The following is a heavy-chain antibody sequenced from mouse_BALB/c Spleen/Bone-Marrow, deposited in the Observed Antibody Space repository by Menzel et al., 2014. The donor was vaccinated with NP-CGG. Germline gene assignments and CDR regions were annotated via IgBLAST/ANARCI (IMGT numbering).Heavy chain of an antibody. CDR1: GFNIKDTY. J-gene: IGHJ3*01. Sequence: VQLQQPGAELVKPGASVKLSCTASGFNIKDTYMHWVKQRPEQGLEWIVGIDPANGNTKYDPKFQGKATITADTSSNTAYLQLSGLTSEDTAVYYCAYYRYDEGGFAFWGQGTLVTVSA. D-gene: IGHD2-14*01. CDR3: AYYRYDEGGFAF. CDR2: IDPANGNT. V-gene: IGHV14-3*02.